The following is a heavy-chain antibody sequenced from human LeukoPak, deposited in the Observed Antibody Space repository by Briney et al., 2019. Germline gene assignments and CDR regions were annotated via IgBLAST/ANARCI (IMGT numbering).Heavy chain of an antibody. CDR2: VTGSSSYT. V-gene: IGHV3-21*01. D-gene: IGHD2-8*02. CDR3: ASGLTGGGAY. J-gene: IGHJ4*02. Sequence: GGSLRLSCTASGFNFSNYAMTWVRQAPGKGLEWVSAVTGSSSYTYYADSVKGRFTISRDSAKNSLYLQMYSLRDEDTAVYYCASGLTGGGAYWGQGTLVTVSS. CDR1: GFNFSNYA.